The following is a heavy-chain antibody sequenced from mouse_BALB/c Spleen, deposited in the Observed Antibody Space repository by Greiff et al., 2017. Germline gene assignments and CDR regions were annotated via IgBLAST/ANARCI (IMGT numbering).Heavy chain of an antibody. CDR1: GYSITSDYA. CDR2: ISYSGST. CDR3: ARYTLTTALDY. V-gene: IGHV3-2*02. Sequence: EVKLQESGPGLVKPSQSLSLTCTVTGYSITSDYAWNWIRQFPGNKLEWMGYISYSGSTSYNPSLKSRISITRDTSKNQFFLQLNSVTTEDTATYYCARYTLTTALDYWGQGTTLTVSS. D-gene: IGHD1-2*01. J-gene: IGHJ2*01.